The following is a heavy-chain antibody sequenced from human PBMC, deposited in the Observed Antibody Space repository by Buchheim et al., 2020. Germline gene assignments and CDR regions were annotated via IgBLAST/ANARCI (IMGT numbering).Heavy chain of an antibody. Sequence: EVQLLESGGGLVQPGGSLRLSCAASGFTFSSYAMSWVRQAPGKGLEWVSAISGSGGSTYYADSVKGRFTISRDHSKNTLYLQMNSLRAEDTAVYYCAKRPKFTDGYNLRYYYMDVWGKGTT. V-gene: IGHV3-23*01. CDR2: ISGSGGST. CDR3: AKRPKFTDGYNLRYYYMDV. CDR1: GFTFSSYA. D-gene: IGHD5-24*01. J-gene: IGHJ6*03.